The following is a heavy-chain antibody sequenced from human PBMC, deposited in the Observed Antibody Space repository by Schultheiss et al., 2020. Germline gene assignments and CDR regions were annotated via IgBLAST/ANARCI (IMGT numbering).Heavy chain of an antibody. CDR1: GGSISSSSHF. V-gene: IGHV4-61*05. Sequence: SETLSLTCTVSGGSISSSSHFWSWIRQPPGKGLELISYVYYSGSAYYDPSLKSRVTMSVDTSKNQFSLKLSSVTAADTAVYYCARVDTWFDPWGQGTLVTVSS. CDR3: ARVDTWFDP. CDR2: VYYSGSA. D-gene: IGHD5-18*01. J-gene: IGHJ5*02.